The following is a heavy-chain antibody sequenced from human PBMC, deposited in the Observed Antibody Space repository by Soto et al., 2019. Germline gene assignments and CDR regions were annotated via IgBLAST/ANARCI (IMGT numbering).Heavy chain of an antibody. CDR1: GYSVTSYW. J-gene: IGHJ6*02. V-gene: IGHV5-10-1*01. Sequence: GESLKISCKGSGYSVTSYWISWVRQMPGKGLEWMGRIDPSDSYTNYSPSFQGHVTISADKSISTAYLQWSSLKASDTAMYYCASRESIAARGFYGMDVWGQGTTVTVSS. CDR3: ASRESIAARGFYGMDV. CDR2: IDPSDSYT. D-gene: IGHD6-6*01.